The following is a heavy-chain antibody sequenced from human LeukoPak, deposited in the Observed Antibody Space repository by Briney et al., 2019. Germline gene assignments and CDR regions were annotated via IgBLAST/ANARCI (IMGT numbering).Heavy chain of an antibody. V-gene: IGHV3-21*01. CDR1: GFTFSSYN. D-gene: IGHD2-21*01. CDR2: ISTSSSYI. CDR3: ARDSGAYFHRNHFDY. J-gene: IGHJ4*02. Sequence: GGSLRPSCAASGFTFSSYNMNWVRQAPGKGLEWVSFISTSSSYIYYADSVKGRFTISRDNARNSLYLQMNSLRVEDTAVYYCARDSGAYFHRNHFDYWGQGTLVTVSS.